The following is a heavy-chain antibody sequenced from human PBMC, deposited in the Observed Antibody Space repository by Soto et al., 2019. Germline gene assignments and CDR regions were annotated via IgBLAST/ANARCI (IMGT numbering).Heavy chain of an antibody. CDR1: GGSLNGDY. D-gene: IGHD1-1*01. J-gene: IGHJ4*02. V-gene: IGHV4-34*01. CDR2: INPTGGT. CDR3: ARTRATPASRNLDY. Sequence: PTETLSLTCAVYGGSLNGDYWSWVRQSPGKGLEWIGEINPTGGTNYNPSLKSRVTISVDTSKDQFSLQLSSVTAADTAVYYCARTRATPASRNLDYWGQGTLVTVSS.